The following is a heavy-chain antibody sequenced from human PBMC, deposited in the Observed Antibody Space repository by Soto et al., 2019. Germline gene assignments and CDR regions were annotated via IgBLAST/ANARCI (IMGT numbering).Heavy chain of an antibody. CDR2: IIPILGIA. Sequence: QVQLVQSGAEVKKPGSSVKVSCKASGGTFSSYTISWVRQAPAQGLEWMGRIIPILGIANYAQKFQGRVTVTADKSTSTAYMELSILRSEDTAVYYCASPYYCGSGSYSRAFDIWGQGTMVTVSS. D-gene: IGHD3-10*01. J-gene: IGHJ3*02. V-gene: IGHV1-69*02. CDR3: ASPYYCGSGSYSRAFDI. CDR1: GGTFSSYT.